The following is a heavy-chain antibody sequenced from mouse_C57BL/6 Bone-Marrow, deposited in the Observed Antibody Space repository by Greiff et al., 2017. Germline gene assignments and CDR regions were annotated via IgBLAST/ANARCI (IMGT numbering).Heavy chain of an antibody. CDR1: EYEFPSHD. CDR2: INSDGGST. CDR3: ARHGDYGSSSYWYFDV. J-gene: IGHJ1*03. Sequence: EVQLVESGGGLVQPGESLKLSCESNEYEFPSHDMSWVRKTPETRLELVAAINSDGGSTYYPDTMERRFIISRDNTKKTPYLQMSSLRSEDTALYYCARHGDYGSSSYWYFDVWGTGTTVTVSS. V-gene: IGHV5-2*01. D-gene: IGHD1-1*01.